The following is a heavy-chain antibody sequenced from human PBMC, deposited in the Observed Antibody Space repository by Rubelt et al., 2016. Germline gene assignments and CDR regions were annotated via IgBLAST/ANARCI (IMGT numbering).Heavy chain of an antibody. Sequence: QVQLQQLGAGLLKPSETLSLTCAVYGGSFSGYYWSWIRQPPGKGLAWLGEINNSGTTNSNPSLKSRVTLSVETSKNQFSLKLSSVTAADTAVYYCASFAAAGVYWGQGTLVTVSS. J-gene: IGHJ4*02. D-gene: IGHD6-13*01. CDR1: GGSFSGYY. CDR3: ASFAAAGVY. V-gene: IGHV4-34*01. CDR2: INNSGTT.